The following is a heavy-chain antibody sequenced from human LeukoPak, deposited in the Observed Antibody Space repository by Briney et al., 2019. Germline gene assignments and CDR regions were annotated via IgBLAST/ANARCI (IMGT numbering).Heavy chain of an antibody. V-gene: IGHV3-48*03. CDR3: AELGITMIGGV. J-gene: IGHJ6*04. D-gene: IGHD3-10*02. CDR2: ISSSGSTI. Sequence: GGSLRFSCAASGFTFSSYEMNWVRQAPGKGLEWVSYISSSGSTIYYADSVKGRFTISRDNAKNSLYLQMNSLRAEDTAVYYCAELGITMIGGVWGKGTTVTISS. CDR1: GFTFSSYE.